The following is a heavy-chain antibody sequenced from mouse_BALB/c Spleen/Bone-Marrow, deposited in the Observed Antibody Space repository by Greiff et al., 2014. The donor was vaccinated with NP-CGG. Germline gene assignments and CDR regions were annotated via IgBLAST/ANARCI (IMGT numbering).Heavy chain of an antibody. J-gene: IGHJ2*01. CDR2: ISSGSSTI. V-gene: IGHV5-17*02. CDR3: ASDYDYFDY. Sequence: VQLQQPGGGLVQPGGSRKLSCAASGFTFSSFGMHWVRQAPEKGLEWVAYISSGSSTIYYADTVKGRFTISRDNPKNTLFLQMTSLRSEDTARYYCASDYDYFDYWGQGTTLTVSS. D-gene: IGHD2-4*01. CDR1: GFTFSSFG.